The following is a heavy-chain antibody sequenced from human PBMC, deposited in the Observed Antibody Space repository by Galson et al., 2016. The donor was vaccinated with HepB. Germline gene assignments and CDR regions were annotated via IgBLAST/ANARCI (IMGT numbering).Heavy chain of an antibody. V-gene: IGHV3-23*01. Sequence: SLRLSCAASGFTLSSFAMSWVRQAPGKGLEWVAAISGSASRTYSAGSVKGRFTISRDNSKNTLWLQMNNLRAEDTAVYFCANGNHDAYFDCWGQGTRVTVSS. CDR1: GFTLSSFA. CDR2: ISGSASRT. D-gene: IGHD3-16*01. CDR3: ANGNHDAYFDC. J-gene: IGHJ4*02.